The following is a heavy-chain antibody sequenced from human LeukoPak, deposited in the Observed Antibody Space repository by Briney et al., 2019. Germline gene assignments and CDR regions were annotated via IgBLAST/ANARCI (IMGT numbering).Heavy chain of an antibody. CDR3: ARELVGAPGY. J-gene: IGHJ4*02. D-gene: IGHD6-6*01. CDR1: GFTFSSYS. Sequence: PGGSLRLSCAPSGFTFSSYSMNWVRQAPGKGLEWVSSISSSSSYIYYADSVKGRFTISRDNAKNSLYLQMNSLRAEDTAVYYCARELVGAPGYWGQGTLVTVSS. V-gene: IGHV3-21*01. CDR2: ISSSSSYI.